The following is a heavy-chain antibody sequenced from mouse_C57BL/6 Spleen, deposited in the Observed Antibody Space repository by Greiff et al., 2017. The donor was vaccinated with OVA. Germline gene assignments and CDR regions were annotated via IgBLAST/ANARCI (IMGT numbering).Heavy chain of an antibody. J-gene: IGHJ3*01. CDR2: IDPSDSYT. V-gene: IGHV1-69*01. D-gene: IGHD2-4*01. CDR1: GYTFTSYW. Sequence: VQLQQSGAELVMPGASVKLSCKASGYTFTSYWMHWVKQRPGQGLEWIGEIDPSDSYTNYNRKFKGKSTLTVDKSSSTAYMQLSSLTSEDSAVYYCAIYDYDGFAYWGQGTLVTVSA. CDR3: AIYDYDGFAY.